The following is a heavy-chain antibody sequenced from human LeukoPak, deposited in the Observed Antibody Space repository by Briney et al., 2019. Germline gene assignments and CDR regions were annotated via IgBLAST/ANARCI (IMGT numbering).Heavy chain of an antibody. CDR2: ISSGSDSI. CDR3: ARAEALLPYLY. J-gene: IGHJ4*02. Sequence: GGSLRLSCAASGFTFSTYGINWVRQAPGKGLEWVSYISSGSDSIHYADSLKGRFTVSRDNAKNSLFLQMNSLGDEDTAVYYCARAEALLPYLYWGQGTLVTVSS. D-gene: IGHD2-15*01. CDR1: GFTFSTYG. V-gene: IGHV3-48*02.